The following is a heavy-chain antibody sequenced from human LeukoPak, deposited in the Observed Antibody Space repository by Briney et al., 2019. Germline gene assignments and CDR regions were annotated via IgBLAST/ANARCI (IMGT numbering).Heavy chain of an antibody. D-gene: IGHD5-24*01. CDR3: AKDLQLHY. J-gene: IGHJ4*02. CDR2: ISGSGTST. CDR1: GFTFSSYA. Sequence: PGGSLRLSCAASGFTFSSYAMSWVRQAPGKGLEWVSSISGSGTSTYYADSVKGRFTISRDNSRNTLYLQMNSLRAEDAAVYYCAKDLQLHYWGQGALVTVSS. V-gene: IGHV3-23*01.